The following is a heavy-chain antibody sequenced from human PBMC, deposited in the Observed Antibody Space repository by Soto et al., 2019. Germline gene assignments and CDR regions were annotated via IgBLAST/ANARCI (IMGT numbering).Heavy chain of an antibody. J-gene: IGHJ4*02. Sequence: QITLKESGPTLVKPTQTLTLTCTFSGFSLSTSGVGVGWIRQPPGKALEWLALIYWDDDKRYSPSLKGRLTSTKDASKRQVVLTITNMDPVDTAAYYCEHFYSSCFDYWGQGTLVTVSS. CDR3: EHFYSSCFDY. D-gene: IGHD6-13*01. V-gene: IGHV2-5*02. CDR1: GFSLSTSGVG. CDR2: IYWDDDK.